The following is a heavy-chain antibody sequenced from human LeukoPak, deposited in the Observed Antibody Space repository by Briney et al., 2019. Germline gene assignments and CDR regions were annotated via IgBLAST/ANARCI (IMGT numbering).Heavy chain of an antibody. CDR1: GGSISSGDHY. D-gene: IGHD7-27*01. V-gene: IGHV4-30-4*01. CDR3: ARLTGDYYFDY. J-gene: IGHJ4*02. Sequence: PSETLSLTCTVSGGSISSGDHYWSWVRQPPGKGLEWIGYIYYSGTTYYNPSLKSRITISVDTAKTQFSLKVSSVTAADTAVYYCARLTGDYYFDYWGQGTLVTVSS. CDR2: IYYSGTT.